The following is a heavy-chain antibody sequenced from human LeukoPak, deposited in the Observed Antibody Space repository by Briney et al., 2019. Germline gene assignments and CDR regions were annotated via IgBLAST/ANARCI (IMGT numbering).Heavy chain of an antibody. CDR3: TTSGYYDAFDI. CDR2: ITSKTEGGTT. Sequence: GGSLRLSCAASGFTFSNAWMSWVRQAPGKGLEWVGRITSKTEGGTTDYAAPVKGRFTISRDDSKNTLYLQMNSLKTEETAVHYCTTSGYYDAFDIWGQGTMVTVSS. D-gene: IGHD5-18*01. CDR1: GFTFSNAW. V-gene: IGHV3-15*01. J-gene: IGHJ3*02.